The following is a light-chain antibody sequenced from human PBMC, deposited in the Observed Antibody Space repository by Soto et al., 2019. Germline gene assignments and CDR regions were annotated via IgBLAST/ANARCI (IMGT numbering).Light chain of an antibody. Sequence: QCALGQPPSLSWSTGEPVTISCTVTSTDFVGYNRVSWYQQPPCTAPKLMIYEVGNRPSGVPDRFSGSKSGNTASLTISGLQAADEADYYCSLYTSDNAYVFGPGTKV. J-gene: IGLJ1*01. CDR2: EVG. CDR1: STDFVGYNR. CDR3: SLYTSDNAYV. V-gene: IGLV2-18*01.